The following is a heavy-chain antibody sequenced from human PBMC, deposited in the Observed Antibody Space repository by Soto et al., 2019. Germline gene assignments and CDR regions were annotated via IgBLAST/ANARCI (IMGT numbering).Heavy chain of an antibody. CDR3: AREPLT. CDR2: IYYSGST. D-gene: IGHD3-9*01. J-gene: IGHJ4*02. Sequence: QVQLQESGPGLVKPSQTLSLTCTVSGGSISSGGYYWSWIRQHPGKGLEWIGYIYYSGSTYYNPSPKIRVTLSVDTSRTLFSLTPRSVTAAAAAWYYCAREPLTWGQGTQVTASS. CDR1: GGSISSGGYY. V-gene: IGHV4-31*03.